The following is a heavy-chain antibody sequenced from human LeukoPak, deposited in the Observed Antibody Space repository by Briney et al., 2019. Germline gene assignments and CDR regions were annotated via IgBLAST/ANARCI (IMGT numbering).Heavy chain of an antibody. J-gene: IGHJ6*02. CDR2: ISGSGGST. CDR1: GFTFSSYA. D-gene: IGHD3-3*01. V-gene: IGHV3-23*01. CDR3: AKDSDASTIFGVVTTVNGMDV. Sequence: GGSLRLSCAASGFTFSSYAMSWVRPAPGKGLEWVSAISGSGGSTYYADSVKGRFTISRDNSKNTLYLQMNSLRAEDTAVYYCAKDSDASTIFGVVTTVNGMDVWGQGTTVTVSS.